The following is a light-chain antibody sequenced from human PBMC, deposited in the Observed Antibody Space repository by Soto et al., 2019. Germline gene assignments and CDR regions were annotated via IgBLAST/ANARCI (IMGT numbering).Light chain of an antibody. J-gene: IGLJ1*01. Sequence: QSALTQPPSASGSPGQSVTISCTGTSSDVGGYNYVSWYQQHPGKAPKLMIYEVSKRPSGVPDRFSGSKSGNTASLTGSGLQAEDEDDYYCSSYAGSNNLVFGTGTKLTVL. V-gene: IGLV2-8*01. CDR3: SSYAGSNNLV. CDR2: EVS. CDR1: SSDVGGYNY.